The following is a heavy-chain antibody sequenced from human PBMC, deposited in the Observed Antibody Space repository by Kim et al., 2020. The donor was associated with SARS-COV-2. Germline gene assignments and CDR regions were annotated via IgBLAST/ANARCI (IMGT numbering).Heavy chain of an antibody. V-gene: IGHV4-34*01. CDR3: ARRYFIAAAGTRVWYYGMDV. CDR1: GGSFSGYY. CDR2: INHSGST. J-gene: IGHJ6*02. D-gene: IGHD6-13*01. Sequence: SETLSLTCAVYGGSFSGYYWSWIRQPPGKGLEWIGEINHSGSTNYNPSLKSRVTISVDTSKNQFSLKLSSVTAADTAVYYCARRYFIAAAGTRVWYYGMDVWGQGTTVTVSS.